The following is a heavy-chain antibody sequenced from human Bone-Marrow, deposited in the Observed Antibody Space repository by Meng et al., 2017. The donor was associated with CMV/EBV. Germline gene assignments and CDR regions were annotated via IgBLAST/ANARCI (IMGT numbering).Heavy chain of an antibody. Sequence: GGSLRLSCAASGFTFSSYWMSWVRQAPEKGLEWVANIKQDGSEKYYVDSVKGRFTISRDNSKNTLYLQMNSLRAEDTAIYYCARYVVVPAATASYYYAMDVWGQGTTVTVSS. D-gene: IGHD2-2*01. CDR2: IKQDGSEK. CDR3: ARYVVVPAATASYYYAMDV. CDR1: GFTFSSYW. J-gene: IGHJ6*02. V-gene: IGHV3-7*01.